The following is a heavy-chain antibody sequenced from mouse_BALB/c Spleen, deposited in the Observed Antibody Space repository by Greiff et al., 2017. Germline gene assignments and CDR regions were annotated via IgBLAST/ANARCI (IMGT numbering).Heavy chain of an antibody. J-gene: IGHJ4*01. V-gene: IGHV10-1*02. CDR3: VRHGGNYVFYAMDY. CDR1: GFTFNTYA. CDR2: IRSKSNNYAT. Sequence: EVQGVESGGGLVQPKGSLKLSCAASGFTFNTYAMNWVRQAPGKGLEWVARIRSKSNNYATYYADSVKDRFTISRDDSQSMLYLQMNNLKTEDTAMYYCVRHGGNYVFYAMDYWGQGTSVTVSS. D-gene: IGHD2-1*01.